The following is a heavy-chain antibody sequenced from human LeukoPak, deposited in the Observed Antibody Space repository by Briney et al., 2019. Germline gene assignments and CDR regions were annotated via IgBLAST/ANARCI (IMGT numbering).Heavy chain of an antibody. D-gene: IGHD4-23*01. CDR3: ARGGGNSGAGYYFDY. Sequence: PGGSLRPSCTASGFSLSKVWMSWVRQAPGRGLEWVGHIKTKTDGGTTEYVAPVRGRFIISRDDSGDTLYLQMNSLKIEDTAVYYCARGGGNSGAGYYFDYWGQGTLVTVSS. CDR1: GFSLSKVW. V-gene: IGHV3-15*01. CDR2: IKTKTDGGTT. J-gene: IGHJ4*02.